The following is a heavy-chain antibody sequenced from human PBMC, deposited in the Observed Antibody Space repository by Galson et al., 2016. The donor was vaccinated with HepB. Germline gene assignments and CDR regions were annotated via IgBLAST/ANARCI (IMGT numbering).Heavy chain of an antibody. Sequence: SLRLSCAASGFTFSNFAMHWVRQAPGKGLEWVADISYGGGDKYYADSVKGRLTISRDNSQNTLYLQMNSLRPEDTAIYYCAKDRWGITAAGTRMDSWGQGTLVTVSS. CDR3: AKDRWGITAAGTRMDS. V-gene: IGHV3-30*18. CDR2: ISYGGGDK. D-gene: IGHD6-13*01. J-gene: IGHJ4*02. CDR1: GFTFSNFA.